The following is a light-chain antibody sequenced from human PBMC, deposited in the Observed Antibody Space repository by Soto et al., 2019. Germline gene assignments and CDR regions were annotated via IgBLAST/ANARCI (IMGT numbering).Light chain of an antibody. CDR3: QSYDSSLGGFYV. CDR1: SSNIGAGYD. V-gene: IGLV1-40*01. J-gene: IGLJ1*01. Sequence: QSVLTQPPSVSGAPGQRVTISCTGSSSNIGAGYDVHWYQQLPGTAPKLLIYGNSNRPSGVPDRFSGSKSGTSASLAITGLQVEDEADYYCQSYDSSLGGFYVFGTGTKLTVL. CDR2: GNS.